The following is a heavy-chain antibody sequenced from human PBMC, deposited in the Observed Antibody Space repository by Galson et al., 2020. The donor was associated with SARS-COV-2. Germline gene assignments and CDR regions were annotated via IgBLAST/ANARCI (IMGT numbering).Heavy chain of an antibody. Sequence: SETLSLTCTVSGGSISSYYWSWIRQPPGKGLEWIGYIYYSGSTNYNPSLKSRVTISVDTSKNQFSLKLSSVTAADTAVYYCARLLGYGAEVGMDVWGQGTTVTVSS. CDR2: IYYSGST. CDR3: ARLLGYGAEVGMDV. D-gene: IGHD4-17*01. J-gene: IGHJ6*02. CDR1: GGSISSYY. V-gene: IGHV4-59*08.